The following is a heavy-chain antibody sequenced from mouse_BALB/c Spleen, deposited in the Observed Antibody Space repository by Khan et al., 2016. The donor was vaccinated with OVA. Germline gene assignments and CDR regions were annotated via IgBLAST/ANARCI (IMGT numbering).Heavy chain of an antibody. V-gene: IGHV3-2*02. Sequence: EVQLQVSGPGLVKPSQSLSLICTVTGYSITSDYAWNWIRQFPGNKLEWMGFISYSGNTKYNPSLKSRISITRDTSKNQFFLQLNSVTTEDTAAYYCARVYGGDFDYWGHGTTLTVSS. D-gene: IGHD1-1*01. CDR3: ARVYGGDFDY. CDR2: ISYSGNT. CDR1: GYSITSDYA. J-gene: IGHJ2*01.